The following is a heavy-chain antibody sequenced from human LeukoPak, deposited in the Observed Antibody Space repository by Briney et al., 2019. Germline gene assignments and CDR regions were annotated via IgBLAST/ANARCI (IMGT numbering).Heavy chain of an antibody. CDR2: IQTSGTT. CDR3: ARRRGGYGEGEFNY. J-gene: IGHJ4*02. CDR1: GASFGAHY. V-gene: IGHV4-4*09. D-gene: IGHD4-17*01. Sequence: PSETLSLTCTVSGASFGAHYWAWIRQPPGKGLEWMGYIQTSGTTTYNPSLKSRVSMSVDTSNNQFSLRLSSATAADTAVYYCARRRGGYGEGEFNYWGQGTLVTVSS.